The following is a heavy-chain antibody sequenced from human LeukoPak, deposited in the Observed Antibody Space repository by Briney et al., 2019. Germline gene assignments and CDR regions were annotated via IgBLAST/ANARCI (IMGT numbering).Heavy chain of an antibody. J-gene: IGHJ5*02. Sequence: GGSLRLSCAASGFTFSSSGMYWVRQAPGKGLEWVAVILYNGSNKYCADSVKGRFTISRDNSKNTLYLQMNSLRVEDTAVYYCARAGGYCSGGSCYRGYSWFDPWGQGTLVTVSS. CDR1: GFTFSSSG. V-gene: IGHV3-33*01. CDR2: ILYNGSNK. D-gene: IGHD2-15*01. CDR3: ARAGGYCSGGSCYRGYSWFDP.